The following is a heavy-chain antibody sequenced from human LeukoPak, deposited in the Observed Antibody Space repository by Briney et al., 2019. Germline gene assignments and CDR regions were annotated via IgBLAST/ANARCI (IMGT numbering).Heavy chain of an antibody. Sequence: PGGSLRLSCAASGFTFSSYGMSWLRQAPGKGLEWVSAISGSGGSTYYADSVKGRFTISRDNSKNTLYLQMNSLRAEDTAVYYCAKNRGYYDSSGYAFDYWGQGTLVTVSS. V-gene: IGHV3-23*01. CDR2: ISGSGGST. J-gene: IGHJ4*02. CDR1: GFTFSSYG. D-gene: IGHD3-22*01. CDR3: AKNRGYYDSSGYAFDY.